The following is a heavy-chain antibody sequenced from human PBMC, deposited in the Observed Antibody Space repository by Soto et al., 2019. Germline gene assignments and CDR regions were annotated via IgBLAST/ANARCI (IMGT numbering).Heavy chain of an antibody. Sequence: EVQLVESGGGLVQPGGSLRLSCAASGFTFSTYWMHWLSQVPGKGLMWVSRISTDGSITAYADSVKGRFTVSRDNAKNTLYLQMNSLRADDTAVYYCARNIDGVDYWGQGTLVTVSS. V-gene: IGHV3-74*01. J-gene: IGHJ4*02. CDR2: ISTDGSIT. CDR1: GFTFSTYW. CDR3: ARNIDGVDY.